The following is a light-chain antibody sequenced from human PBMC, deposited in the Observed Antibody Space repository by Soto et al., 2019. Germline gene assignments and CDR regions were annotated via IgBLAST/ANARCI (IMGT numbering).Light chain of an antibody. CDR1: QDISSW. J-gene: IGKJ1*01. V-gene: IGKV1-12*01. CDR2: AAS. Sequence: DIQITQSPSSVSASVGDRVTITCRASQDISSWLAWYQQKPGKAPKLLISAASNLQSGVPSRFSGSGSGADFTLTISSLQPEDFATYYCQQANSFPRSFGQGTKVEIK. CDR3: QQANSFPRS.